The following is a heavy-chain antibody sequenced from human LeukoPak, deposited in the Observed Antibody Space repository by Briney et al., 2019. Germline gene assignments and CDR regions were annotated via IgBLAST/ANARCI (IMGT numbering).Heavy chain of an antibody. CDR3: AGYDHSNYLAY. V-gene: IGHV4-4*08. J-gene: IGHJ4*02. CDR2: IHANGDT. D-gene: IGHD4-11*01. Sequence: PSETLSLTCTVSGVSISSNYWSWIRQPPGKGPEWNGLEWIGYIHANGDTNYNPSLNRRVTMSLDSSRRHLSLNLSSLTAADTAVYFCAGYDHSNYLAYWGQGILVTVSS. CDR1: GVSISSNY.